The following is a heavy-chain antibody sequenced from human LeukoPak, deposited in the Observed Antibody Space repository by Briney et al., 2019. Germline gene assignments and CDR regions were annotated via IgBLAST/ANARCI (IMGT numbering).Heavy chain of an antibody. D-gene: IGHD3-22*01. V-gene: IGHV1-46*01. Sequence: ASVKVSCKASGYTFTSYYMHWVRQAPGQGLEWMGIINPGGGSTSYAQKFQGRVTMTRDTSTSTVYMELSSLRSEDTAVYYCARDLDPLPGYHDSSEEVFDIWGQGTMVTVSS. CDR3: ARDLDPLPGYHDSSEEVFDI. J-gene: IGHJ3*02. CDR1: GYTFTSYY. CDR2: INPGGGST.